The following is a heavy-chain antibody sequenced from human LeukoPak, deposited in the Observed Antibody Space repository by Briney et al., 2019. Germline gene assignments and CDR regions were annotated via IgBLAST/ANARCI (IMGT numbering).Heavy chain of an antibody. D-gene: IGHD2-21*01. CDR2: IYYSGST. CDR3: ARGGWSLDY. J-gene: IGHJ4*02. V-gene: IGHV4-59*01. CDR1: GGSMSSYY. Sequence: PSETLSLTCIVSGGSMSSYYWSWIRQPPGKGLEWTGYIYYSGSTNYNPSLKSRLTMLADTSRNQFSLKLSSVTAADTAVYYCARGGWSLDYWGQGTLVTVSS.